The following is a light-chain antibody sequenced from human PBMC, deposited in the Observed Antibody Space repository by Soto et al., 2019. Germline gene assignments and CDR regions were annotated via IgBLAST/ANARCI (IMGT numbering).Light chain of an antibody. CDR2: EVS. Sequence: ALSQPPSASGSPGQSVTISCTGTSSDVGGYNYVSWYQQHPGKAPKLMIYEVSKRPSGVPDRFSGSKSGNTASLTVSGLQPEDDSNYYCSSYAGSNNVVFGGGTKLTVL. J-gene: IGLJ2*01. CDR3: SSYAGSNNVV. V-gene: IGLV2-8*01. CDR1: SSDVGGYNY.